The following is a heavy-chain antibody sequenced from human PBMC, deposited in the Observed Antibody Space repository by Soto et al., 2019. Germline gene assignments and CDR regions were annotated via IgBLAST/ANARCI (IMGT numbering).Heavy chain of an antibody. CDR1: GGSISSSSYY. CDR3: ARDYDFWSGYYPLDFDL. Sequence: SETLSLTCTVSGGSISSSSYYWGWIRQPPGKGLEWIGSIYYSGSTYYNPSLKSRVTISVDTSKNQFSLKLSSVTAADTAVYYCARDYDFWSGYYPLDFDLWGRGTLVT. J-gene: IGHJ2*01. V-gene: IGHV4-39*02. D-gene: IGHD3-3*01. CDR2: IYYSGST.